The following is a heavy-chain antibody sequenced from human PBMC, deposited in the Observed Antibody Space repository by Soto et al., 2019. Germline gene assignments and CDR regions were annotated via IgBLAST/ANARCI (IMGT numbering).Heavy chain of an antibody. J-gene: IGHJ4*02. CDR1: GGSISSGGYS. V-gene: IGHV4-30-2*01. Sequence: QLQLQESGSGLVKPSQTLSLTCAVSGGSISSGGYSWSWIRQPPGKGLEWIGYIYHSGSTYYNPYLKSRVTISVDRSKNQFSLKLSSVTAADTAVYYCASLVVPAAIGYFDYWGQGTLVTVSS. CDR2: IYHSGST. CDR3: ASLVVPAAIGYFDY. D-gene: IGHD2-2*01.